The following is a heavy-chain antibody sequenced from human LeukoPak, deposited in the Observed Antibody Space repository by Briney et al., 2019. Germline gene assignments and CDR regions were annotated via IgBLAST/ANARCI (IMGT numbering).Heavy chain of an antibody. CDR3: ARMRSYWYFDL. D-gene: IGHD2-15*01. J-gene: IGHJ2*01. Sequence: SETLSLTCTVSGDSISSSSYFWGWIRQSPGQGLEWIGTSYYTGNTYYNPSLKSRVTISLDTSRNQFSLRLTSVIVADTALCYCARMRSYWYFDLWGRGTLVAVSS. V-gene: IGHV4-39*07. CDR2: SYYTGNT. CDR1: GDSISSSSYF.